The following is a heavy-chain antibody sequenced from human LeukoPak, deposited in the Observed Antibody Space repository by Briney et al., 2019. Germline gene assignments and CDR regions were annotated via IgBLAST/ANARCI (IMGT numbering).Heavy chain of an antibody. Sequence: GGSLRLSCAASGFTFSTYWMHWVRQAPGKGLVWVSRINSDGSSTSYADSMKGRLTISRDNAKNTLYLQMNSLRAEDTAVYYCGRAILGPSDYWGQGTLVTVSS. D-gene: IGHD7-27*01. CDR2: INSDGSST. V-gene: IGHV3-74*01. CDR3: GRAILGPSDY. J-gene: IGHJ4*02. CDR1: GFTFSTYW.